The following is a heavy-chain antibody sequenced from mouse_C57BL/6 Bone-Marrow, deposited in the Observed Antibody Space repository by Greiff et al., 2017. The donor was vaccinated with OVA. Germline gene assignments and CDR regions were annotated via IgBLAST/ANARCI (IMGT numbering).Heavy chain of an antibody. J-gene: IGHJ2*01. Sequence: EVKLMESEGGLVQPGSSMKLSCTASGFTFSDYYMAWVSPVPEKGLEWVANINYDGSSTYYLDSLKSRFIISRDNAKNILYLQMSSLKSEDTATYYCTRVRDGYVDDWGQGTTLTVSS. D-gene: IGHD2-3*01. V-gene: IGHV5-16*01. CDR1: GFTFSDYY. CDR2: INYDGSST. CDR3: TRVRDGYVDD.